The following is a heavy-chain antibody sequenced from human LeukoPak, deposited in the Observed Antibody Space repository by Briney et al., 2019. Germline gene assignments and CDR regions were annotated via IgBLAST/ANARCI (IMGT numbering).Heavy chain of an antibody. Sequence: PGGSLRLSCAASGFTFSNYWMSWVRQAPGQGLEWVAYISSTGNTVHYAGSVKGRFTISRDNAKNSLYLQMNRLRAEDTAVYYCTKETPQMDVWGKGTTVIVSS. CDR1: GFTFSNYW. CDR2: ISSTGNTV. V-gene: IGHV3-11*04. J-gene: IGHJ6*04. D-gene: IGHD2-15*01. CDR3: TKETPQMDV.